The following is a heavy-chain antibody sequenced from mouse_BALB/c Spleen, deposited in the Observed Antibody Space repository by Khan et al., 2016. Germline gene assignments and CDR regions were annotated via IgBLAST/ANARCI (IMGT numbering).Heavy chain of an antibody. CDR3: VRGRFAY. CDR2: SNPKIGGS. J-gene: IGHJ3*01. Sequence: VRLQQSGPELVRPGTSVKISCKTSGYTFTDYTIHWVKQGHGKSLEWIGRSNPKIGGSNYNQKFTDKATLTLDKSSSTAYMDLRSLTSDDSAVYYCVRGRFAYWGQGTLVTVSA. V-gene: IGHV1-22*01. CDR1: GYTFTDYT.